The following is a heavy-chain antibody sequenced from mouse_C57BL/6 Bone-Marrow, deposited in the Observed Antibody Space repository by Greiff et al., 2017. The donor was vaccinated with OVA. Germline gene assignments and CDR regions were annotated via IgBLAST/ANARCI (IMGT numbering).Heavy chain of an antibody. D-gene: IGHD2-5*01. CDR1: GFTFTDYY. CDR3: ARLRYSNLYYFDY. J-gene: IGHJ2*01. Sequence: EVKLVESGGGLVQPGGSLSLSCAASGFTFTDYYMSWVRQPPGKALEWLGFIRNKANGYTTEYSASVKGRFTISRDNSQSILYLQMNALRAEDSATYYCARLRYSNLYYFDYWGQGTTLTVSS. V-gene: IGHV7-3*01. CDR2: IRNKANGYTT.